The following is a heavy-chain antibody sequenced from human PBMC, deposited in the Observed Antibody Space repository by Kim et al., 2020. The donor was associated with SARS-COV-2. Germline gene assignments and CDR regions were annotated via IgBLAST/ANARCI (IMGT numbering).Heavy chain of an antibody. Sequence: ASVKVSCKASGYTFTSYYMHWVRQAPGQGLEWMGIINPSGGSTSYAQKFQGRVTMTRDTSTSTVYMELSSLRSEDTAVYYCASLEHSLVRGVMTGYWGQGTLVTVSS. CDR1: GYTFTSYY. CDR3: ASLEHSLVRGVMTGY. CDR2: INPSGGST. V-gene: IGHV1-46*01. D-gene: IGHD3-10*01. J-gene: IGHJ4*02.